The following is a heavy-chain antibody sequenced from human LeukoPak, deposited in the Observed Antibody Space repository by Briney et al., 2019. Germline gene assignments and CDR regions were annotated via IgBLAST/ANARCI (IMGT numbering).Heavy chain of an antibody. Sequence: SETLSLTCTVSGGSISTYYWNWIRQPPGKGLEWIGYIYHSGSTNYNPSLQSRVTISADTSKNQFSLNLNSVTAADTAVYYCARGGAARLHFQNWGQGTLVTVSS. CDR1: GGSISTYY. CDR3: ARGGAARLHFQN. J-gene: IGHJ1*01. CDR2: IYHSGST. D-gene: IGHD6-6*01. V-gene: IGHV4-59*01.